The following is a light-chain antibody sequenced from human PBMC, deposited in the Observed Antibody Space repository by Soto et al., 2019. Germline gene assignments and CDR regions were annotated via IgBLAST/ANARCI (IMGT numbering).Light chain of an antibody. V-gene: IGKV1-5*01. CDR1: QSISSW. J-gene: IGKJ5*01. Sequence: DIQMTQSPSTLSASVGDRVTITCRASQSISSWLAWYQQKPGKAPKLLIYDASSLESGVPSRFSGSGSGTEFTLTISSLQPDDFATYYCQQYNSFLTFGQGTRLEIK. CDR3: QQYNSFLT. CDR2: DAS.